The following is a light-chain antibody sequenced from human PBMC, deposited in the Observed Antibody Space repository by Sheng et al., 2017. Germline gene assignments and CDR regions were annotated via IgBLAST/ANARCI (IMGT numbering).Light chain of an antibody. CDR2: GNT. J-gene: IGLJ2*01. Sequence: QTVLTQPPSVSGAPGQRVTISCSGNNSNIGAGYDVHWYQQLPGTAPKLLIYGNTNRPSGVPDRFSGSKSGTSPSLAITGLQAEDEADYYCQSYDSSLSAWVFGGGTKLTVL. CDR3: QSYDSSLSAWV. V-gene: IGLV1-40*01. CDR1: NSNIGAGYD.